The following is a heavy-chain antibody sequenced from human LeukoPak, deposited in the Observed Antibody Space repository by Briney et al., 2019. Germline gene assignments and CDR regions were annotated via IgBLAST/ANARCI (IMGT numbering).Heavy chain of an antibody. CDR1: GFTFSSYS. V-gene: IGHV3-21*01. CDR3: ATNTLWGVLGCSSTSCFAEYFQH. Sequence: GGSLRLSCAASGFTFSSYSMNWVRQAPGKGLEWVSSISSSSSYIYYADSVKGRFTISRDNAKNSLYLQMNSLRAEDTAVYYCATNTLWGVLGCSSTSCFAEYFQHWGQGTLVTVSS. J-gene: IGHJ1*01. D-gene: IGHD2-2*01. CDR2: ISSSSSYI.